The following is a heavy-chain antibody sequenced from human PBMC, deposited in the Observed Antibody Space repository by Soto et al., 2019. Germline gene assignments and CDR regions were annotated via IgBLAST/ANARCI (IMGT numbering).Heavy chain of an antibody. CDR3: VRNGYFYGMDV. Sequence: QLVESGGGLVKPGGSLSLSCAASGFTFSDYYMSWIRQAPGRGLEWVSYIGSSGILIYYADSMKGRFTVSRDNTKNSLYLQMNSLRAEDTAVYYCVRNGYFYGMDVWGQGTTVTVSS. V-gene: IGHV3-11*01. J-gene: IGHJ6*02. CDR2: IGSSGILI. CDR1: GFTFSDYY.